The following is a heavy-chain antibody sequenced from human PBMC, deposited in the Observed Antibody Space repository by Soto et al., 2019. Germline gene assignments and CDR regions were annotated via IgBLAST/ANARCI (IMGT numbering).Heavy chain of an antibody. CDR2: IIPIFGTA. J-gene: IGHJ6*02. CDR1: GGTFSSYA. V-gene: IGHV1-69*13. D-gene: IGHD2-2*01. Sequence: ASVKVSCKASGGTFSSYAISWVRQAPGQGLEWMGGIIPIFGTANYAQKFQGRVTITADESTSTAYMELSSLRSEDTAVYYCAATKVGDCSSTSCYNDYYYYGMDVWGQGTTVTVSS. CDR3: AATKVGDCSSTSCYNDYYYYGMDV.